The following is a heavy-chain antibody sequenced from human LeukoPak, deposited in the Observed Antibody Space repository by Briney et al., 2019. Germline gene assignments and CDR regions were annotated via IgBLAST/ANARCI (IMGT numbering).Heavy chain of an antibody. CDR2: IWYDGSNK. J-gene: IGHJ1*01. CDR1: GFTLSSYG. CDR3: ARAARRGRKPAELIAQH. Sequence: GSPVRLSCAAWGFTLSSYGMHWLREARGKGLEGGAVIWYDGSNKYYAASVKGRFTISRDNSKNTLYLQMNRLQAEDTAVYYCARAARRGRKPAELIAQHWGQGTLVTVSS. V-gene: IGHV3-33*01. D-gene: IGHD3-16*01.